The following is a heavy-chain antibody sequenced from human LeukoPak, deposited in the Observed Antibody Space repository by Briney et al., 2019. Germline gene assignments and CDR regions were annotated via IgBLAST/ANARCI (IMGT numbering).Heavy chain of an antibody. D-gene: IGHD3-10*01. CDR3: ARGLGAIGY. CDR1: GYTFTSQG. Sequence: ASVRVSCKASGYTFTSQGISWVRQAPGQGFESMGWISAYNGKTEYAEKFQGSVTMSTDTSTSTAYLELTSLTSDGTAVYFCARGLGAIGYWGQGTLVTVSS. V-gene: IGHV1-18*01. J-gene: IGHJ4*02. CDR2: ISAYNGKT.